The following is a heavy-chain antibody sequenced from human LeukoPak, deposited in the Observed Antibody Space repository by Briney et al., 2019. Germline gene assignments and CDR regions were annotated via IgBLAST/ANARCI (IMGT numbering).Heavy chain of an antibody. CDR1: GYTFTSYG. CDR2: ISAYNGNT. V-gene: IGHV1-18*01. CDR3: ARDRGGWLQLTPRPFDY. D-gene: IGHD5-24*01. Sequence: GASVKVSCKASGYTFTSYGISWVRQAPGQGLEWMGWISAYNGNTNYAQKLQGRVTMTTDTSTSTAYMELRSLRSDDTAVYYCARDRGGWLQLTPRPFDYWGQGTLVTVSS. J-gene: IGHJ4*02.